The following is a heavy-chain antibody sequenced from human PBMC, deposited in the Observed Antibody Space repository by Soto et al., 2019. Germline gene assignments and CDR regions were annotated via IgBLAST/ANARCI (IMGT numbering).Heavy chain of an antibody. V-gene: IGHV3-23*01. CDR2: ISNSGGET. CDR3: TKRREGGGAFDP. CDR1: GFTFSNFH. Sequence: EVQLLESGGGLVQPGGSLRLSCAASGFTFSNFHMSWVRQAPGKGLEWVSSISNSGGETYYIDSVKGRFSISRDNSRNTLYLQMNSLRGEDTAVYYCTKRREGGGAFDPWGQGTLVTVSS. J-gene: IGHJ5*02. D-gene: IGHD3-16*01.